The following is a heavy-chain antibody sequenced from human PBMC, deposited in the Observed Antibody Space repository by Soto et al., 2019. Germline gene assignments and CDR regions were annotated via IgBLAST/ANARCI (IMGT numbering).Heavy chain of an antibody. CDR2: ISYDGSNK. CDR1: GFTFSSYG. J-gene: IGHJ6*02. V-gene: IGHV3-30*18. Sequence: QVQLVESGGGVVQPGRSLRLSCAASGFTFSSYGMHWVRQAPGKGLEWVAVISYDGSNKYYADSVKGRFTISRDNSKNTLYLQMNRLRAEDTAVYYCAKGGGSHYYYYGMDVWGQGTTVTVSS. D-gene: IGHD1-26*01. CDR3: AKGGGSHYYYYGMDV.